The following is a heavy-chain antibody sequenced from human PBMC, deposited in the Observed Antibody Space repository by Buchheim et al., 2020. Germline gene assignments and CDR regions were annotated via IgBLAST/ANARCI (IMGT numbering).Heavy chain of an antibody. CDR1: GYTFTSYD. Sequence: QVQLVQSGAEVKKPGASVKVSCKASGYTFTSYDINWVRQATGQGLEWMGWVNPNSGNTGYAQKFQGRVTMTRNNSISTAYMELSSLRSEDTAVYYCARGWGSVTMLQYYYYYMDVWGKGTT. D-gene: IGHD4-17*01. CDR3: ARGWGSVTMLQYYYYYMDV. CDR2: VNPNSGNT. J-gene: IGHJ6*03. V-gene: IGHV1-8*01.